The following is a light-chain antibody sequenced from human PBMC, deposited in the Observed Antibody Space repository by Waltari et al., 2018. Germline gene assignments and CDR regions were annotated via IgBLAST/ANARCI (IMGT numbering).Light chain of an antibody. CDR2: EDF. J-gene: IGLJ2*01. Sequence: NFMLTQPHSVSESPGKTVTISCTRSSGRIARNYLQRYQQRPGSSPTTVIYEDFHRPSGVPNRFSGSIDSSSKSASLTISGLRTEDEADYYCQSYDDNIVIFGGGTKLTVL. CDR3: QSYDDNIVI. CDR1: SGRIARNY. V-gene: IGLV6-57*01.